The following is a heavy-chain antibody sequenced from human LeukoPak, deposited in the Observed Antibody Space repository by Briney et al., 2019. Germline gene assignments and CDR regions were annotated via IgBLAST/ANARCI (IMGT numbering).Heavy chain of an antibody. Sequence: ASVTVSCTASGYTFTSYGINWVRQAPGQGLEWMGWINPDGGVTKSAQNFQGRVTMTRDKSINTVYMELSGPTSDDTALYYCARGPNHYYYMDFWGTGTTVSVSS. D-gene: IGHD2-8*01. J-gene: IGHJ6*03. V-gene: IGHV1-2*02. CDR2: INPDGGVT. CDR1: GYTFTSYG. CDR3: ARGPNHYYYMDF.